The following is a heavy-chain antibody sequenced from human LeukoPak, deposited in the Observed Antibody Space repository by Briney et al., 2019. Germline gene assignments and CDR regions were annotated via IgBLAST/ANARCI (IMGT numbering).Heavy chain of an antibody. CDR1: GFTFSSYA. D-gene: IGHD6-13*01. V-gene: IGHV3-23*01. CDR2: ISGSGGST. Sequence: PGGSLRLSCAASGFTFSSYAMSWVRQAPGKGLEWVSAISGSGGSTYYADSVKGRFTISRDNSKNTLYLQMNSLRAEDTAVYYCARVFSSSTWCGRYFDLWGRGTLVTVSS. CDR3: ARVFSSSTWCGRYFDL. J-gene: IGHJ2*01.